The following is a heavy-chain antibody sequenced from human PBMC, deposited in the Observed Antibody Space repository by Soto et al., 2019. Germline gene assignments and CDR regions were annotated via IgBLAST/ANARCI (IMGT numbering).Heavy chain of an antibody. CDR1: GFTSSSYA. CDR3: AKEGQLAVPCPVDY. V-gene: IGHV3-23*01. CDR2: ISGSGGST. Sequence: GGSLRLSCPASGFTSSSYAMSWVRQAPGKGLEWVSAISGSGGSTYYADSVKGRFTISRDNSKNTLYLQMNSLRAEDTAVYYCAKEGQLAVPCPVDYWGQGTLVTVSS. D-gene: IGHD6-6*01. J-gene: IGHJ4*02.